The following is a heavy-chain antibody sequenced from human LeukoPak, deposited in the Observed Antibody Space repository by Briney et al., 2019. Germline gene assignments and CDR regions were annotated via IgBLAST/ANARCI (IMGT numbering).Heavy chain of an antibody. D-gene: IGHD3-22*01. J-gene: IGHJ4*02. CDR3: ARDRFYDSSGYYFDY. Sequence: GGSLRLSCAASGFTFSSYAMHWVRQAPGKGLEWVAVISYDGSNKYYADSVKGRFTISRDNSKNTLYLQMNSLRAEDTAVYYCARDRFYDSSGYYFDYWGQGTLVTVSP. CDR2: ISYDGSNK. V-gene: IGHV3-30*01. CDR1: GFTFSSYA.